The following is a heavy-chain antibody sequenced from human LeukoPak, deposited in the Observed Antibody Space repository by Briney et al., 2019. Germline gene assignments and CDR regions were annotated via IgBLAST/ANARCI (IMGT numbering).Heavy chain of an antibody. V-gene: IGHV1-2*02. J-gene: IGHJ4*02. D-gene: IGHD6-13*01. CDR3: ARGSGSSRYLPGY. CDR2: INPNSGGT. Sequence: ASVKVSCKASGYTFTGYYMHWVRQAPGQGLEWMGWINPNSGGTNYAQKFQGRVTMTRDTSISTAYMELSRLRSDDTAVYYCARGSGSSRYLPGYWGQGTLVTVSS. CDR1: GYTFTGYY.